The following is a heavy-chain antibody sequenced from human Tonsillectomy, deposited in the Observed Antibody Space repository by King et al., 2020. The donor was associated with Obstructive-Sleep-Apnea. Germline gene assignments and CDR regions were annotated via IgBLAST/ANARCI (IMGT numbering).Heavy chain of an antibody. D-gene: IGHD3-22*01. CDR2: YPSSGAP. V-gene: IGHV4-31*03. CDR3: ARDPFDYSGYGFFDY. CDR1: GCSISGGGYF. Sequence: QLQESGPGLVMPSQTLSLTCTVSGCSISGGGYFWGWVRQLPGKGLESIGYYPSSGAPCSHPSLKSRGTISVDTVRNQFSLRVCSVTAADTAVFYCARDPFDYSGYGFFDYWGQGALVTVSS. J-gene: IGHJ4*02.